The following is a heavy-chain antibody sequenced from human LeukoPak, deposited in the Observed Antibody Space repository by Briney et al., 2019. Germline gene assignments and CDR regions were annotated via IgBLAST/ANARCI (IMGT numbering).Heavy chain of an antibody. J-gene: IGHJ6*03. D-gene: IGHD6-19*01. CDR1: SFTFSSYV. Sequence: GGSLRLSCGASSFTFSSYVMSWVRQAPGKGLEWVSTVSTTGGSTYYADSVKGRFTIPRDNSKDTLYLQMNSLRAEDTAVYYCAKCSGWFVRGKDYYYYYMDVWGKGTTVTVSS. CDR2: VSTTGGST. V-gene: IGHV3-23*01. CDR3: AKCSGWFVRGKDYYYYYMDV.